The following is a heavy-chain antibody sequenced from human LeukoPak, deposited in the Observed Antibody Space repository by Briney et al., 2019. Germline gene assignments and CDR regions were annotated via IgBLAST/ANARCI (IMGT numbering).Heavy chain of an antibody. CDR3: ATVDIVATIPFDY. J-gene: IGHJ4*02. Sequence: GGSLRLSCAASGFTFRSYWMHWVRQAPGKGLVWVSRINSDGSSTSYADSVKGRFTISRDNAKNTLYLQMNSLRAEDTAVYYCATVDIVATIPFDYWGQGTLVTVSS. CDR2: INSDGSST. D-gene: IGHD5-12*01. V-gene: IGHV3-74*01. CDR1: GFTFRSYW.